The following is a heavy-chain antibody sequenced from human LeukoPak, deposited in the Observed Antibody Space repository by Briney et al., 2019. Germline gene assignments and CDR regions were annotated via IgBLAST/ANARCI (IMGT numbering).Heavy chain of an antibody. CDR3: ARLGTGYSLSY. Sequence: ASVKVSCKASGYSFTAYSIVWVRQAPGQGLEWMGWIHPHSGGTAYGKTFQGRVTMTRDTSISTAYMELNSLVSDDAAVYYCARLGTGYSLSYWGQGTLVTVSS. D-gene: IGHD5-18*01. V-gene: IGHV1-2*02. J-gene: IGHJ4*02. CDR1: GYSFTAYS. CDR2: IHPHSGGT.